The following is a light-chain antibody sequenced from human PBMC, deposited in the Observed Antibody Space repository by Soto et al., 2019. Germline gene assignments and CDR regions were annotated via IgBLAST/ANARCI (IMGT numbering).Light chain of an antibody. J-gene: IGLJ1*01. CDR3: QVWDSDSDQYV. Sequence: SYELTQPPSVSVAPGQTARVTCGGNNIGTERVHWYQQKPGQAPILVVYDDTDRRSGIPERFSGSNSDNTATLTISRVEAGDEADYFCQVWDSDSDQYVFGTGTKVPS. CDR1: NIGTER. V-gene: IGLV3-21*02. CDR2: DDT.